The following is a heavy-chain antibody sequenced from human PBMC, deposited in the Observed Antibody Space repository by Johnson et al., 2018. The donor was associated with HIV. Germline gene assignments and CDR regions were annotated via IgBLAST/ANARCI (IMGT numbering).Heavy chain of an antibody. D-gene: IGHD1-26*01. CDR1: GFTFDDYG. CDR3: TTEVREEKAFDI. CDR2: INWNGGST. Sequence: VQLVESGGGVVRPGGSLRLSCAASGFTFDDYGMSWVRQAPGKGLEWVSGINWNGGSTGYADSVKGRFTISRDNAKNSLYLQMNSLKTEDTAVYYCTTEVREEKAFDIWGQGTVVTVSS. V-gene: IGHV3-20*04. J-gene: IGHJ3*02.